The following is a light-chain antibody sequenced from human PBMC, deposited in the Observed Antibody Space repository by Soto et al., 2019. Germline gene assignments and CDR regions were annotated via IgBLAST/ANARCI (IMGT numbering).Light chain of an antibody. Sequence: QSALTQPASVSGSPGQSLTISCTGTSXDVGGFIFVSWYQQHPGRAPKLMIYDVSNRPSGVSNRFSGSKSGNTASLTISGLQADDDADYYCVSYTTSASYVFGTGTKVTVL. CDR1: SXDVGGFIF. CDR3: VSYTTSASYV. V-gene: IGLV2-14*01. J-gene: IGLJ1*01. CDR2: DVS.